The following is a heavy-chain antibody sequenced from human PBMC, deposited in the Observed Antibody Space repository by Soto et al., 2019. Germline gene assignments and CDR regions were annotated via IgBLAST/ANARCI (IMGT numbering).Heavy chain of an antibody. CDR2: INSGGNT. V-gene: IGHV3-66*01. CDR1: GFTVSTNY. J-gene: IGHJ4*02. D-gene: IGHD6-19*01. Sequence: EVQLVESGGGLVQPGGSLRLSCAASGFTVSTNYMSWVRQAPGKGLQWVSVINSGGNTYYADSVKGRFTISRDNSKNTLYLQMNSLRDEDTAVYYCARESQESSGWYVVWGQGTLVTVSS. CDR3: ARESQESSGWYVV.